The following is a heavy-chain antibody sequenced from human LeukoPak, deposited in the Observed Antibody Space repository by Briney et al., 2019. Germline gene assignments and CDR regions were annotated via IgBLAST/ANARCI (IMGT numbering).Heavy chain of an antibody. J-gene: IGHJ4*02. V-gene: IGHV4-4*07. CDR2: IYTSGST. Sequence: SETLSLTCTVPGGSLSSYYWSWIRQPAGKGMEWIGRIYTSGSTNYNASLKSRVSMSVDTSKNQFSLKLSSVTAADTAVFYCARENSGSYREFDYWGQGTLVTVSS. D-gene: IGHD1-26*01. CDR3: ARENSGSYREFDY. CDR1: GGSLSSYY.